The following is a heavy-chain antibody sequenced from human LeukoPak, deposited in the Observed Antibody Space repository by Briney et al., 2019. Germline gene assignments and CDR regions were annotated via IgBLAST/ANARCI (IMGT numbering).Heavy chain of an antibody. CDR3: IYGDYHSFDY. CDR2: INPNSGGT. CDR1: GYTFTGYY. Sequence: ASVKVSCKASGYTFTGYYMHWVRQAPGQALEWMGWINPNSGGTNYAQKFQGRVTMTRDTSISTAYMELSRLRSDVTAVYYAIYGDYHSFDYWGQGTLVTASS. V-gene: IGHV1-2*02. D-gene: IGHD4-17*01. J-gene: IGHJ4*02.